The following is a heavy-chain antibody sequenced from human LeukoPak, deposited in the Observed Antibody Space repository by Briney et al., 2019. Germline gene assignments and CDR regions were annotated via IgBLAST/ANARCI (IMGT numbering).Heavy chain of an antibody. J-gene: IGHJ4*02. D-gene: IGHD3-22*01. CDR1: GGTFSSYA. CDR2: IIPIFGTA. CDR3: ARCAHYYDSSGDIKYYFDC. V-gene: IGHV1-69*05. Sequence: SVKVSCKASGGTFSSYAISWVRQAPGQGLEWMGRIIPIFGTANYAQKFQGRVTITTDESTSTAYMELSSLRSEDTAVYYCARCAHYYDSSGDIKYYFDCWGQGTLVAVSS.